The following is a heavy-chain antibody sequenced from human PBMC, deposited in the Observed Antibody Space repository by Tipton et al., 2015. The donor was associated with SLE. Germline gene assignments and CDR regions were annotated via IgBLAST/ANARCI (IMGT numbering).Heavy chain of an antibody. Sequence: TLSLTCTVSGGSISSGGYYWSWIRQHPGKGLEWIGYIYYSGSTYYNPSLKSRVTISVDTSKNQFSLKLSSVTAADTAVYYCARHYGSGTYPLDYWGQGPLVTVSS. CDR1: GGSISSGGYY. D-gene: IGHD3-10*01. CDR2: IYYSGST. CDR3: ARHYGSGTYPLDY. V-gene: IGHV4-31*03. J-gene: IGHJ4*02.